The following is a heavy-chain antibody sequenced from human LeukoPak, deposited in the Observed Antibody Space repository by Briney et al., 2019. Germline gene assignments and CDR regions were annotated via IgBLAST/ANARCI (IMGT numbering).Heavy chain of an antibody. CDR1: GFTFSSYS. D-gene: IGHD2-15*01. J-gene: IGHJ3*02. CDR2: ISSSSSYI. Sequence: GGSLRLSCAASGFTFSSYSMNWVRQAPGKGLEWVSSISSSSSYIYYADSVKGRFTISRDNAKNSLYLQMNSLRAEDTAVYYCARVGVDSFDAFDIWGQGTMVTVSS. V-gene: IGHV3-21*01. CDR3: ARVGVDSFDAFDI.